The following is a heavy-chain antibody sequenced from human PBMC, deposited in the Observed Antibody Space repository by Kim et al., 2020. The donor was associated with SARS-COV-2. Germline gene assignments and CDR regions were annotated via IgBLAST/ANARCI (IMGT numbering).Heavy chain of an antibody. CDR3: ARSRLPDGMDV. Sequence: ASVKVSCKASGGTFSNFGFNWVRQGPGQGLEWMGGIIPIFGPPNYAKKFQGRVSITADESSNTAFMELSSLRPDDTALYFCARSRLPDGMDVWGQGTTVTVSS. V-gene: IGHV1-69*13. CDR1: GGTFSNFG. J-gene: IGHJ6*02. CDR2: IIPIFGPP.